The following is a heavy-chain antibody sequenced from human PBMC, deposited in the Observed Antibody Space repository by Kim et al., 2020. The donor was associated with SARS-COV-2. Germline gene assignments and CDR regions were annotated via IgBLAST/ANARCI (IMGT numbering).Heavy chain of an antibody. CDR2: IYTSGRV. V-gene: IGHV3-66*01. CDR1: AFTVTSNY. Sequence: GGSLRLSCTTSAFTVTSNYVNWVRQAPGKGLEWVSVIYTSGRVYYEDSVKGRFTISSDKSKNTVFLQMNALRTEDTAVYYCARGFWEWSHTTAYYGIDIWGRGTTVSVTS. D-gene: IGHD3-3*01. CDR3: ARGFWEWSHTTAYYGIDI. J-gene: IGHJ6*02.